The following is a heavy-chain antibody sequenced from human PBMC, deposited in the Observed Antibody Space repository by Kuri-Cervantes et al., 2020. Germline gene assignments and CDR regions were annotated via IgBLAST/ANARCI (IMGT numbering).Heavy chain of an antibody. CDR3: AKGTDYDLWSGYFSDKQWLDN. D-gene: IGHD3-3*01. V-gene: IGHV3-30*18. CDR1: GFTFSTYA. CDR2: ISYDGSNK. Sequence: GGSLRLSCAASGFTFSTYAINWVRQAPGKGLEWVAVISYDGSNKYYADSVKGRFTISRDNSKNTLYLQMNSLRAEDTAVYYCAKGTDYDLWSGYFSDKQWLDNWGQGTLVTVSS. J-gene: IGHJ4*02.